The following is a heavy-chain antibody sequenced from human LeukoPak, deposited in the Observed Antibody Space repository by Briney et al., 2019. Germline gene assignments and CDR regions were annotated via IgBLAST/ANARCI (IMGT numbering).Heavy chain of an antibody. Sequence: GGSLRLSCAASGFTFSSYSMNWVRQAPGKGLEWVSSISSSSNYIHYADSVKGRFTISRDNAKNSLYLQMNSLRAEDTAVYYCARDLSFYGSSGSFDYWGQGTLVTVSS. D-gene: IGHD3-22*01. CDR1: GFTFSSYS. CDR3: ARDLSFYGSSGSFDY. CDR2: ISSSSNYI. V-gene: IGHV3-21*01. J-gene: IGHJ4*02.